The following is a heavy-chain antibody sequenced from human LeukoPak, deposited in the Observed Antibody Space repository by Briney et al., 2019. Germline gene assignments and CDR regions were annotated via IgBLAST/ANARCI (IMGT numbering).Heavy chain of an antibody. CDR1: GVSSSGVY. D-gene: IGHD1-26*01. CDR3: ARRRVGFDAGEFDY. J-gene: IGHJ4*02. CDR2: VHTSGSF. Sequence: PSETLSLTCTVSGVSSSGVYWNFIRQTPRQGLEWVGYVHTSGSFSSNPSLKNRLSFSIDTSKNQVSLRLSSVTAADTAIYYCARRRVGFDAGEFDYWGQGTPVTVSS. V-gene: IGHV4-4*09.